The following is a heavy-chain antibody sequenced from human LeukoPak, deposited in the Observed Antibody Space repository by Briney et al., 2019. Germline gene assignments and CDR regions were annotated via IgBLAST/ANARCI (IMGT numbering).Heavy chain of an antibody. V-gene: IGHV5-51*01. D-gene: IGHD3-10*01. Sequence: GESLKISCKGSGYSFTSYWIAWVRQMPGKGLEWMGIIYPGDSDTRYSPSFQGQVTISADKSITTAYLQWSSLKASDTAMYYCARRYYYGSGSYGGGAFDIWGQGTMVTVSS. J-gene: IGHJ3*02. CDR3: ARRYYYGSGSYGGGAFDI. CDR1: GYSFTSYW. CDR2: IYPGDSDT.